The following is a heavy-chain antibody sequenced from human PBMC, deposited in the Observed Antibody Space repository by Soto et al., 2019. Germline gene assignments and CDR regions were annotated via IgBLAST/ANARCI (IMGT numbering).Heavy chain of an antibody. D-gene: IGHD3-3*01. CDR2: MNPNSGNT. Sequence: ASVKASCNASQYAFASYDMKWVRQATGQGLEWMGWMNPNSGNTGYAKKFQGRVAMTRNTSISTAYMELSSLRSEDTAVYYCARGRAHDFWSGYYYYGMDVWGQGTTVTVSS. V-gene: IGHV1-8*01. CDR3: ARGRAHDFWSGYYYYGMDV. CDR1: QYAFASYD. J-gene: IGHJ6*02.